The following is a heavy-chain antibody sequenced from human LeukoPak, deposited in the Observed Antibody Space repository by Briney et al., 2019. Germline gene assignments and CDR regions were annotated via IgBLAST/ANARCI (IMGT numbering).Heavy chain of an antibody. V-gene: IGHV4-59*01. J-gene: IGHJ4*02. Sequence: PSETLSLTCTVSGGSISTYYWSWIRQPPGEGLEWIGHIYYSGSTNYNPSLKSRVTIAVDTSKNHFSLKLSSVTAADTAVYYCTRNYDSSGYTTFGYWGRGTLVTVSS. CDR2: IYYSGST. CDR1: GGSISTYY. CDR3: TRNYDSSGYTTFGY. D-gene: IGHD3-22*01.